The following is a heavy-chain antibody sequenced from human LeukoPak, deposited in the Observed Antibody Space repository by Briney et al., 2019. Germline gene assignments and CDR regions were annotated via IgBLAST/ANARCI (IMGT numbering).Heavy chain of an antibody. V-gene: IGHV4-34*01. D-gene: IGHD6-6*01. CDR1: GGSFSGYY. CDR2: INHSGST. Sequence: PSETLSLTCAVYGGSFSGYYWSWIRQPPGKGLEWIGEINHSGSTNYNPSLKSRVTISVDTSKNQFSLKLNSVTAADTAVYFCARVPHTTSSIDYWGQGAPVTVSS. J-gene: IGHJ4*02. CDR3: ARVPHTTSSIDY.